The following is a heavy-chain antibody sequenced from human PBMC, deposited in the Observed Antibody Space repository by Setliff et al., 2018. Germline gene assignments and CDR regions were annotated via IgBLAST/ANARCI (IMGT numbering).Heavy chain of an antibody. Sequence: PGGSLRLSCTASGFTFNKHWMTWVRQAPGKGLEWVASIKQDGSEEYYVDSVRGRFTISRDNAHNSLYLQMNNLRVEDTAVYYCARDRISRYYDSGAHAFDIWGQGTMVTVSS. J-gene: IGHJ3*02. CDR1: GFTFNKHW. CDR2: IKQDGSEE. CDR3: ARDRISRYYDSGAHAFDI. V-gene: IGHV3-7*03. D-gene: IGHD3-22*01.